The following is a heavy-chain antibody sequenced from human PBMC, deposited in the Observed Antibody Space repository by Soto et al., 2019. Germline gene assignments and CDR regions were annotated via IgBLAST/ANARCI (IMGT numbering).Heavy chain of an antibody. J-gene: IGHJ4*02. CDR2: IVPVFGRP. D-gene: IGHD1-26*01. CDR3: AKASAPGGTYFPLWF. V-gene: IGHV1-69*13. Sequence: GASVQVSSKASGGSFSNFGISWERQAPGQGLEWMGGIVPVFGRPNYAQRFRGRLTITADESTSTGYMELISLRAEDTAVYYCAKASAPGGTYFPLWFWGQGTLVTVAS. CDR1: GGSFSNFG.